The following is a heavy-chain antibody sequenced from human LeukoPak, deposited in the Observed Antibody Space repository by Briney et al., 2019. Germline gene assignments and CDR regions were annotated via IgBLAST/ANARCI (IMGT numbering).Heavy chain of an antibody. CDR1: AYTFTGNY. CDR3: ARTNFDY. CDR2: INPNSGGT. V-gene: IGHV1-2*06. J-gene: IGHJ4*02. Sequence: GASVKVSCKSSAYTFTGNYMHWVRQAPVPGLEWMGRINPNSGGTNYAQKFQGRVTMTRDTSISTAYMELSRLRSDDTAVYYCARTNFDYWGQGTLVTVSS.